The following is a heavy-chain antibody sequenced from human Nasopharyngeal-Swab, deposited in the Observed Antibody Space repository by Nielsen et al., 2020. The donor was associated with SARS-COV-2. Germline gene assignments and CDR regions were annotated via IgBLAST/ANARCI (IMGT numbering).Heavy chain of an antibody. CDR1: GFTFSSYW. V-gene: IGHV3-7*01. CDR2: IKQDGSEK. CDR3: RSVVVPAAKPPFDY. Sequence: GESLKISCAASGFTFSSYWMSWVRQAPGKGLEWVANIKQDGSEKYYVDSVKGRFTISRDNAKNSLYLQMNSLRAEDTAVYYCRSVVVPAAKPPFDYWGQGTLVTVSS. J-gene: IGHJ4*02. D-gene: IGHD2-2*01.